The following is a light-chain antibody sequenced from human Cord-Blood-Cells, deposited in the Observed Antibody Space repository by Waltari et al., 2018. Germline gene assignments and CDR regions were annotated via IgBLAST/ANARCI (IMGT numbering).Light chain of an antibody. Sequence: QSALPQPASVSGSPGPSITIPCTGTSSDVGGYHYVSWYQQHPGKAPKLMIYDVSKRPSGVSNRFSGSKSGNTASLTISGLQAEDEADYYCSSYTSSSTVVFGGGTKLTVL. CDR3: SSYTSSSTVV. V-gene: IGLV2-14*01. CDR1: SSDVGGYHY. CDR2: DVS. J-gene: IGLJ2*01.